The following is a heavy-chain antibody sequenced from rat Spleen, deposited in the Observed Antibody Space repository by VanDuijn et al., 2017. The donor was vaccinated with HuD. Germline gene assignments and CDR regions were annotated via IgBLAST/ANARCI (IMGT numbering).Heavy chain of an antibody. CDR2: INYDGSNT. CDR3: ARYNNGFAY. J-gene: IGHJ2*01. Sequence: EVQLVESDGGLVQPGRSLKLSCAASGFTFSDYYMAWVRQAPTKGLEWVATINYDGSNTYYRDSVKGRFTISRDNAKSTLYLQMDSLRSEDTATYYCARYNNGFAYWGQGVMVTVSS. V-gene: IGHV5-29*01. CDR1: GFTFSDYY. D-gene: IGHD1-10*01.